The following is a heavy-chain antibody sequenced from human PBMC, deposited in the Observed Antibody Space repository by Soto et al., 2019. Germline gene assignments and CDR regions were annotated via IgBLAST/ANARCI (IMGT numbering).Heavy chain of an antibody. V-gene: IGHV3-72*01. CDR3: ARGYCSNGVCYRYIDL. CDR2: IRNKVNRHTT. J-gene: IGHJ2*01. Sequence: EVQLVESGGGLVQPGGSLRLSCAASGFTFSDHYMDWVRQAPGKGLEWVGRIRNKVNRHTTEYAASVKGRFTISRDDSKNSLYLQMNSLKTEDTAVYYCARGYCSNGVCYRYIDLWGRGTLVTVSS. D-gene: IGHD2-8*01. CDR1: GFTFSDHY.